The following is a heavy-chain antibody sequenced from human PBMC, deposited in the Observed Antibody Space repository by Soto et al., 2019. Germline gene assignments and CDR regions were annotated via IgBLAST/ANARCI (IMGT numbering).Heavy chain of an antibody. Sequence: PSETLSLTCTVSGGSISSSSYYWGWIRQPPGKGLEWIGSIYYSGSTYYNPSLKSRATISVDTSKNQFSLKLSSVTAADTAVYNCARGGWNHFDYWGQGTLVTVSS. J-gene: IGHJ4*02. V-gene: IGHV4-39*01. CDR1: GGSISSSSYY. CDR2: IYYSGST. D-gene: IGHD1-1*01. CDR3: ARGGWNHFDY.